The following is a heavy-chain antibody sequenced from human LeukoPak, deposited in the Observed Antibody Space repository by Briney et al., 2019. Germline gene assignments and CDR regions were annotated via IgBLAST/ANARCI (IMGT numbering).Heavy chain of an antibody. V-gene: IGHV4-34*01. CDR2: VNHSGNT. CDR3: ARGPAQYSSGPDY. J-gene: IGHJ4*02. Sequence: SETLSLTCAVYGGSFSGYYWSWIRQPPGKGLEWIGEVNHSGNTNYNPSLKSRVTISEDTSKSQFSLKLNSVTAADTAVYYCARGPAQYSSGPDYWGQGTLVTVSS. CDR1: GGSFSGYY. D-gene: IGHD6-19*01.